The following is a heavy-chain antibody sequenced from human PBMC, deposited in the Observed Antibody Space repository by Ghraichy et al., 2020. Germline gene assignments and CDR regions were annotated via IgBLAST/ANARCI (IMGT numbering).Heavy chain of an antibody. D-gene: IGHD2-21*02. CDR1: GFTLRMYA. CDR3: ARVHCGGDCFVDY. Sequence: GESLRLSCEASGFTLRMYAMSWVRQAPGKGLDWVSGISGSGGSTDYANSVKGRFTISRDNSKSTLFLQMNSLRAEDTAVYYCARVHCGGDCFVDYWGQGTLVTVSS. V-gene: IGHV3-23*01. J-gene: IGHJ4*02. CDR2: ISGSGGST.